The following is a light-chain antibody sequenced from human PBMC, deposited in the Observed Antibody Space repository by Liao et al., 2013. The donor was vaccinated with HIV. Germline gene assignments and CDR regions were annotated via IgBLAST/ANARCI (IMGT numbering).Light chain of an antibody. CDR2: QDS. V-gene: IGLV3-1*01. CDR1: KLGDNY. Sequence: SYELTQPPSVSVSPGQTASITCSGDKLGDNYACWYQQKPGQSPVLVIYQDSQRPSGIPERFSGSNSGHTATLTISRAEAGDEADYYCQVWDSSIRGVVFGGGTKLTVL. CDR3: QVWDSSIRGVV. J-gene: IGLJ2*01.